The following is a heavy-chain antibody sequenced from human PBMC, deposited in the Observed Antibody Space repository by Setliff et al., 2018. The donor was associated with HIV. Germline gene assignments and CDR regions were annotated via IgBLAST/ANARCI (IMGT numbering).Heavy chain of an antibody. Sequence: ASVKVSCKASGYTFTSYAMNWVRQAPGQGLEWMGWINPNSGNTGYAQKFQGRVTMTRNTSISTAYMELSSLRSDDTAIYYCAKPFGSDGSRQLDSWGQGTLVTVSS. V-gene: IGHV1-8*02. CDR2: INPNSGNT. CDR3: AKPFGSDGSRQLDS. D-gene: IGHD2-15*01. J-gene: IGHJ4*02. CDR1: GYTFTSYA.